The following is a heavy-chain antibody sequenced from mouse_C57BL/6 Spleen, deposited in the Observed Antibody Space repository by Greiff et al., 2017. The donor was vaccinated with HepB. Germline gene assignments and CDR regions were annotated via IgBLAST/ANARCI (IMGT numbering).Heavy chain of an antibody. CDR3: AREGHYYGSSYFYFDY. Sequence: EVQLVESGPGLVKPSQSLSLTCSVTGYSITSGYYWNWIRQFPGNKLEWMGYISYDGSNNYNPSLKNRISITRDTSKNQFFLKLNSVTTEDTATYYCAREGHYYGSSYFYFDYWGQSTTLTVSS. V-gene: IGHV3-6*01. CDR1: GYSITSGYY. D-gene: IGHD1-1*01. J-gene: IGHJ2*01. CDR2: ISYDGSN.